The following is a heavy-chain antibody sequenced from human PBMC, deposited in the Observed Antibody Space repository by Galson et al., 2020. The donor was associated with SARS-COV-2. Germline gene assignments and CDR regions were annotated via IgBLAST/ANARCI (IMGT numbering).Heavy chain of an antibody. CDR1: GYSFTSYW. V-gene: IGHV5-51*07. Sequence: GESLKISCKGSGYSFTSYWIGWVHQMPGKGLEWMGIIYPGDSDTRYSPSFQGQVTISADKSISTAYLQWSSLKASDTAMYYCARRSSGRGRYYYYYGMDVWGQGTTVTVSS. CDR3: ARRSSGRGRYYYYYGMDV. CDR2: IYPGDSDT. D-gene: IGHD6-19*01. J-gene: IGHJ6*02.